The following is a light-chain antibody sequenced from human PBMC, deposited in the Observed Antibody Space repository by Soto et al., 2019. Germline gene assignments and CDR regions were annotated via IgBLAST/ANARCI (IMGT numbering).Light chain of an antibody. CDR3: CSYAGSTTYV. CDR1: SGDVGTYNL. J-gene: IGLJ1*01. Sequence: QSVLTQPASVSGSPGQSITISRSGTSGDVGTYNLVSWYQHHPGKAPKLMIYEGSKRPSGVSNRFSGSTSGNTASLTISGLQAEDEADYYCCSYAGSTTYVFGTGTKVTVL. V-gene: IGLV2-23*01. CDR2: EGS.